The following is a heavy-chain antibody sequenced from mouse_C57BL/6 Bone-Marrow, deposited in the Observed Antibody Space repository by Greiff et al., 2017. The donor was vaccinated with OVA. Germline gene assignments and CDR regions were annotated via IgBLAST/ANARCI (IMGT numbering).Heavy chain of an antibody. Sequence: QVQLKQSGAELARPGASVKLSCKASGYTFTSYGISWVKQRTGQGLEWIGEIYPRSGNTYYNEKFKGKATLTADKSSSTAYMELRSLTSEDSAVYFCARWKIITTVVATDYWGQGTTLTVSS. V-gene: IGHV1-81*01. CDR3: ARWKIITTVVATDY. CDR1: GYTFTSYG. CDR2: IYPRSGNT. J-gene: IGHJ2*01. D-gene: IGHD1-1*01.